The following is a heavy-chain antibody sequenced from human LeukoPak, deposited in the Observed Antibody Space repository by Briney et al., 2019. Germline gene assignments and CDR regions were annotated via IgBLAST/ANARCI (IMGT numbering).Heavy chain of an antibody. CDR1: GGSISSSNW. Sequence: SETLSLTCAVSGGSISSSNWWSWVRQPPGKGLEWIGEIYHSGSTNYNPSLKSRVTISVDKSKNQFSLKLSSVTAADTAVYYCARRVRLVGYSKQESQRPHPNYFDYWGQGTLVTVSS. CDR2: IYHSGST. D-gene: IGHD4-11*01. V-gene: IGHV4-4*02. CDR3: ARRVRLVGYSKQESQRPHPNYFDY. J-gene: IGHJ4*02.